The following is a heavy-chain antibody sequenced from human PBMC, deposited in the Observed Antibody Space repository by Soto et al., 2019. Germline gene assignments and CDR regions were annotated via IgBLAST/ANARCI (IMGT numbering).Heavy chain of an antibody. D-gene: IGHD6-13*01. CDR2: IQQDGGDE. CDR3: VRDRRSSWPTFDY. J-gene: IGHJ4*02. CDR1: GFTFSSYW. Sequence: LRLSCSASGFTFSSYWMSRVRQPPGKGLEWVANIQQDGGDENYVYSVKGRFTISRDNAKHSLYLQMKSLRVEDTAVYYCVRDRRSSWPTFDYWGKGMMVTVSA. V-gene: IGHV3-7*01.